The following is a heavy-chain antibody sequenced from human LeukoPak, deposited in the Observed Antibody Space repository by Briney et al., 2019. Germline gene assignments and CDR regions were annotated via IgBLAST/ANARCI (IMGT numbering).Heavy chain of an antibody. CDR3: AKRAQLWLTAHDYFDY. V-gene: IGHV3-30*02. Sequence: GGSLRLSCAASGFTFSSYGMHWVRQAPGKGLEWVAFIRYDGSNKYYADSVKGRFTISRDNSKNTLYLQMNSLRAGDTAVYYCAKRAQLWLTAHDYFDYWGQGTLVTVSS. D-gene: IGHD5-18*01. CDR1: GFTFSSYG. J-gene: IGHJ4*02. CDR2: IRYDGSNK.